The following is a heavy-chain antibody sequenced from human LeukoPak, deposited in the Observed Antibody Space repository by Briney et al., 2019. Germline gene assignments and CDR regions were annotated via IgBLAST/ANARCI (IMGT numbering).Heavy chain of an antibody. CDR3: ARGKTFCGGGICYSHWFDP. V-gene: IGHV4-30-2*01. CDR1: GASISSGGYS. Sequence: SETLSLTCAVSGASISSGGYSWNWIRQPPGKGLEWIGYIYQSGTAYYNPSLKSRVKISIDKSKNQFSLNLTSVTAADTAVYYCARGKTFCGGGICYSHWFDPWGQGTLVTVPS. CDR2: IYQSGTA. D-gene: IGHD2-15*01. J-gene: IGHJ5*02.